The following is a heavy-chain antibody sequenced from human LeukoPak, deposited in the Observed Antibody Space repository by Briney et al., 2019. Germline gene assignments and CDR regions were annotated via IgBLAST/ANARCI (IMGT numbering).Heavy chain of an antibody. D-gene: IGHD3-22*01. CDR3: ARAWYYYDSSGYYSPSWEDYYYYMDV. CDR1: GFSISTSGVG. V-gene: IGHV4-61*08. CDR2: IYYSGST. J-gene: IGHJ6*03. Sequence: ESGPALAKPTETLTLTCTFSGFSISTSGVGVGWIRQPPGKALEWLGYIYYSGSTNYNPSLKSRVTISVDTSKNQFSLKLSSVTAADTAVYYCARAWYYYDSSGYYSPSWEDYYYYMDVWGKGTTVTVSS.